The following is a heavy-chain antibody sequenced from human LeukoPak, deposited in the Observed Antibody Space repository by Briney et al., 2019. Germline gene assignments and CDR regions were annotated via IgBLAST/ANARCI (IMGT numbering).Heavy chain of an antibody. J-gene: IGHJ5*02. CDR3: ARGTTGTTGGNWFDP. CDR2: ISSSSSYI. CDR1: GFTFSSYS. V-gene: IGHV3-21*01. Sequence: GGSLRLSCAASGFTFSSYSMTWVRQAPGKGLEWVSSISSSSSYIYYADSVKGRFTISRDNAKNSLYLQMNSLRAEDTAVYYCARGTTGTTGGNWFDPWGQGTLVTVSS. D-gene: IGHD1-1*01.